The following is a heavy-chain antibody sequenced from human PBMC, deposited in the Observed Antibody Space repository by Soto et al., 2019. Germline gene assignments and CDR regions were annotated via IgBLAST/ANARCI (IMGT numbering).Heavy chain of an antibody. D-gene: IGHD3-3*01. CDR3: AREVYDFWSGYYRYQFDY. V-gene: IGHV4-59*01. CDR2: IYYSGST. Sequence: SETLSLTCTVSGGSISSYYWSWIRQPPGKGLEWIGYIYYSGSTNYNPSLKSRVTMSVDTSKNQFSLKLSSVTAADTAVYYCAREVYDFWSGYYRYQFDYWGQGTLVTVS. J-gene: IGHJ4*02. CDR1: GGSISSYY.